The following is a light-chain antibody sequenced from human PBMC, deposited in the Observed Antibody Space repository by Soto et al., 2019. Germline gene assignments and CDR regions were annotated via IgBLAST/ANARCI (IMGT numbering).Light chain of an antibody. J-gene: IGKJ4*01. CDR1: QAIRTA. CDR3: QQRSNWPLT. CDR2: AAS. V-gene: IGKV1-6*01. Sequence: AIQLTQSPSSLSASVGDRDTITCRASQAIRTALGWYQQKPGKVPKLLIYAASTLQSGVPSRFSGSGSGTDFTLTISSLEPEDFAVYYCQQRSNWPLTFGGGTKVDIK.